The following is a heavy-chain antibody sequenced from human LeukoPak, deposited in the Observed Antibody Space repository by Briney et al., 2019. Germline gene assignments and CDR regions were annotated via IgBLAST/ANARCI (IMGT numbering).Heavy chain of an antibody. J-gene: IGHJ4*02. CDR1: GFTFSTYS. CDR3: ARSSGFGEFLDY. D-gene: IGHD3-10*01. Sequence: GGSLRLSCAASGFTFSTYSMNWVRQAPGKGLEWVANIKQDGSEKYYVDSVKGRFTISRDNAKNSLYLQMNSLRAEDTAVYYCARSSGFGEFLDYWGQGTLVTVSS. V-gene: IGHV3-7*03. CDR2: IKQDGSEK.